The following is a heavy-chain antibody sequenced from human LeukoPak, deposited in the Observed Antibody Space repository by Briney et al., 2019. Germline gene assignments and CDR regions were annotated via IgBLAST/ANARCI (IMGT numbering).Heavy chain of an antibody. CDR1: GGTFSSYA. D-gene: IGHD1-1*01. Sequence: SVKVSCKASGGTFSSYAISWVRQAPGQGLEWMGGIIPIFGTANYAQKFQGRVTITADESTSTAYMELSSLRSEDTAVYYCARDPGRNYYFDYWGQGTLVTVSS. V-gene: IGHV1-69*13. J-gene: IGHJ4*02. CDR3: ARDPGRNYYFDY. CDR2: IIPIFGTA.